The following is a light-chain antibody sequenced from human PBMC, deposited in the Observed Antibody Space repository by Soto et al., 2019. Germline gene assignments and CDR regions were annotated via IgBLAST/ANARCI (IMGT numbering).Light chain of an antibody. CDR3: QQRSNWPPVLT. CDR2: DAS. Sequence: EIVLTQSPATLSLSPGERATLSCRASQSVSSYLAWYQQKPGQAPRLLIYDASNRANGIPARFSGSGSGTDFTPTISSLEPEDFAVYYCQQRSNWPPVLTFGGGTKVEIK. J-gene: IGKJ4*01. V-gene: IGKV3-11*01. CDR1: QSVSSY.